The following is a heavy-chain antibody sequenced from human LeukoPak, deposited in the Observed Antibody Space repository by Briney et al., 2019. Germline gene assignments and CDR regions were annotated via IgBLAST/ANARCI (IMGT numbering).Heavy chain of an antibody. CDR3: ASSSGWYGY. CDR1: GVSISSSSYY. Sequence: SETLSLTCTVSGVSISSSSYYWGWIRQPPGKGLEWIGSIYYSGSTYYNPSLKSRVTISVDTSKNQFSLKLSSVTAADTAVYYCASSSGWYGYWGQGTLVTVSS. D-gene: IGHD6-19*01. J-gene: IGHJ4*02. V-gene: IGHV4-39*01. CDR2: IYYSGST.